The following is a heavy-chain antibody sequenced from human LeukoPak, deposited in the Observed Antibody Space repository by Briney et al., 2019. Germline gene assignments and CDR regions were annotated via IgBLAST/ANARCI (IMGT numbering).Heavy chain of an antibody. CDR1: GYTLRDYY. Sequence: ASVKVSCEASGYTLRDYYIYWVRQAPGQGLEWLGWLNPHSGGTNYAKKFQGRVTLTSDTSISTAYMELSLLTSDDTAIYYCARGLRIINGLAVWGQGTTVIVSS. CDR2: LNPHSGGT. V-gene: IGHV1-2*02. J-gene: IGHJ6*02. D-gene: IGHD1-14*01. CDR3: ARGLRIINGLAV.